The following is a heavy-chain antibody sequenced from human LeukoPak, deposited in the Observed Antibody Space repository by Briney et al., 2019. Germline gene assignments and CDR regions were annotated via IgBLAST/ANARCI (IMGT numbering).Heavy chain of an antibody. J-gene: IGHJ6*02. CDR3: AREGSQSGMDV. D-gene: IGHD2-15*01. Sequence: ASVKVSCKASGYTFTGYYMHWVRQAPGQGLEWMGRINPNNNGTNYAQKFQSRVTMTSNTSISTAYMELIRLTSDDTAVYYCAREGSQSGMDVWGQGTTVTVSS. V-gene: IGHV1-2*06. CDR2: INPNNNGT. CDR1: GYTFTGYY.